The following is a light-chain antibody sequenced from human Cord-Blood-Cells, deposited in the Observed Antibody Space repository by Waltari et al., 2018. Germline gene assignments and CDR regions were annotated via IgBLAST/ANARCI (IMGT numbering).Light chain of an antibody. Sequence: EILLTPSPATLSLSPGDRATLSCRASQSVSSYLAWYQQKPGQAPRLLIYDASNRATGIPARFSGSGSGTDFTLTISSLEPEDFAVYYCQQRSNWLPITFGQGTRLEIK. CDR3: QQRSNWLPIT. CDR1: QSVSSY. CDR2: DAS. V-gene: IGKV3-11*01. J-gene: IGKJ5*01.